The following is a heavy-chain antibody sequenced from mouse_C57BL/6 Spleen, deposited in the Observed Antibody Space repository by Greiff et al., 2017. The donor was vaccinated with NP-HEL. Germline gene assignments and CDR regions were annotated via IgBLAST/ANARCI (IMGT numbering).Heavy chain of an antibody. V-gene: IGHV14-4*01. Sequence: EVQLQESGAELVRPGASVTLSCTASGFNIKDDFMHWVKQRPEQGLEWIGWIDPENGDTAYASKFQGKATITADPSSNTAYLQLSSLPYENTAVDYCVLLRHSYFDYGGQGTTLTVSS. CDR1: GFNIKDDF. D-gene: IGHD1-1*01. CDR2: IDPENGDT. CDR3: VLLRHSYFDY. J-gene: IGHJ2*01.